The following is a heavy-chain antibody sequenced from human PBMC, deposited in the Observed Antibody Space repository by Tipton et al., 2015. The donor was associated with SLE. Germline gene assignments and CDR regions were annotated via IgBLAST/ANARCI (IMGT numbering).Heavy chain of an antibody. J-gene: IGHJ4*01. Sequence: TLSLTCSVSGGSISSNYWIWIRQPPGKGLEWIGYIYYNGKTYYNPSLKSRLTMSIDTSTNQFSLRLSSVTAADTALYFCARGDILTGSRAYYFDYWGLGTLVTVSS. CDR1: GGSISSNY. V-gene: IGHV4-59*12. CDR2: IYYNGKT. CDR3: ARGDILTGSRAYYFDY. D-gene: IGHD3-9*01.